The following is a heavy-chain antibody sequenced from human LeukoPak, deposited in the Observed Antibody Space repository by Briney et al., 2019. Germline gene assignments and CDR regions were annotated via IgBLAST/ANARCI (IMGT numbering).Heavy chain of an antibody. Sequence: GRSLRLSCAASGFTFDDYAMHWVRQAPGKGLEWVSGISWNSGSIGYADSVKGRFTISRDNAKNSLYLQMNSLRAEDMALYYCAKDRSSGYSSGWYYFDYWGQGTLVTVSS. CDR3: AKDRSSGYSSGWYYFDY. D-gene: IGHD6-19*01. J-gene: IGHJ4*02. CDR1: GFTFDDYA. V-gene: IGHV3-9*03. CDR2: ISWNSGSI.